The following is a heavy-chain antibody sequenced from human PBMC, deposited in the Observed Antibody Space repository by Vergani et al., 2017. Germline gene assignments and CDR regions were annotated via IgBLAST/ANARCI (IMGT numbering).Heavy chain of an antibody. D-gene: IGHD3-22*01. J-gene: IGHJ4*02. Sequence: QVQLVESGGGLVKPGGSLRLSCAASGFTFSDYYMSWIRQAPGKGLEWVSYISSSSSYTNYADSVKGRFTISRDNAKNSLYLQMNSLRAEDTAVYYCARVLRGYYDSSGYFERGVGSYYFDYWGQGTLVTVSS. CDR3: ARVLRGYYDSSGYFERGVGSYYFDY. V-gene: IGHV3-11*05. CDR2: ISSSSSYT. CDR1: GFTFSDYY.